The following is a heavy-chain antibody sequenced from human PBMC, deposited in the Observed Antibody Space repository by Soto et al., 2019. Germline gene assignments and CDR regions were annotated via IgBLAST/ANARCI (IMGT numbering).Heavy chain of an antibody. J-gene: IGHJ4*02. CDR2: ISYDGTNQ. Sequence: QVQLVESGGGVVQPGRSLRLSCAASGFPFSSYGMHWVRQAPGKGLDWVALISYDGTNQYYADSVKGRFTVSRDNSKNTLYLQMISLRAEDTAVYYCAGGQYDFDYCGQGTLVSVSS. D-gene: IGHD2-15*01. CDR3: AGGQYDFDY. V-gene: IGHV3-30*03. CDR1: GFPFSSYG.